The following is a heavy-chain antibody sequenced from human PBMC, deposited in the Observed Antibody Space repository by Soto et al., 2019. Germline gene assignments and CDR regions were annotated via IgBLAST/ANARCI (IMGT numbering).Heavy chain of an antibody. CDR3: AREDHFVADS. CDR1: GYSFTDFY. Sequence: QVQLVQSGAEVKKPGASMRISCKASGYSFTDFYIYWLRQAPGQGPEWMGMINPNSGSTTYAPKLQGGVTMTRDRSTATVYMELRSLQSEDTAVYYCAREDHFVADSWGQGTLVIVSS. CDR2: INPNSGST. V-gene: IGHV1-46*04. J-gene: IGHJ5*01. D-gene: IGHD6-6*01.